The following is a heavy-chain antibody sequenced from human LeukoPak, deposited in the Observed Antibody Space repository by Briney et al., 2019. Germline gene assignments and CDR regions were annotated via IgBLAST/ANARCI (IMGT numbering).Heavy chain of an antibody. CDR2: ISGHNVDT. J-gene: IGHJ6*03. CDR3: ARAGHCSGGSCYPYYYYYYMDV. D-gene: IGHD2-15*01. V-gene: IGHV1-18*01. CDR1: GYTFTSYA. Sequence: GASVKVSCKASGYTFTSYAISWVRQAPGQGIEWMGWISGHNVDTNYAQRLQGRVTRTTDTSTSAAYMELRSLRSDDTAVYYCARAGHCSGGSCYPYYYYYYMDVWGKGTTVTVSS.